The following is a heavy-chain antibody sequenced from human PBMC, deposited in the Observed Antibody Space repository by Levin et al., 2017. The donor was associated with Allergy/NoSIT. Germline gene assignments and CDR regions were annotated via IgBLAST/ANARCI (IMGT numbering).Heavy chain of an antibody. CDR3: AMSGYRGY. D-gene: IGHD3-10*01. CDR1: GFTFSSYG. J-gene: IGHJ4*02. Sequence: SCAASGFTFSSYGMHWVRQAPGKGLEWVAVISYDGSNKYYADSVKGRFTISRDNSKNTLYLQMNSLRAEDTAVYYCAMSGYRGYWGQGTLVTVSS. V-gene: IGHV3-30*03. CDR2: ISYDGSNK.